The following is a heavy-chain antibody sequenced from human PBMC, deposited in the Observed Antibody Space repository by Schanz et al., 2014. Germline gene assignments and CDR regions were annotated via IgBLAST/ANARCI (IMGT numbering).Heavy chain of an antibody. CDR2: LSGSGGST. CDR1: GFTFSNYA. Sequence: EVQLLESGGGLVRPGGSLRLSCAASGFTFSNYAMSWVRQAPGKGLEWVSALSGSGGSTYYADSVKGRFTISRDNSKNTLYLQMNSLRAGDTAVYYCARDLEGCDGLGGGFDPWGQGTLVTVSS. J-gene: IGHJ5*02. D-gene: IGHD2-15*01. V-gene: IGHV3-23*01. CDR3: ARDLEGCDGLGGGFDP.